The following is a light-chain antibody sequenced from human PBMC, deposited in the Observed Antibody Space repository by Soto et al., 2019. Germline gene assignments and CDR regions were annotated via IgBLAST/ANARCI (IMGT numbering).Light chain of an antibody. J-gene: IGKJ2*03. V-gene: IGKV4-1*01. CDR3: HQFYRSGS. CDR1: QSVLYSSNNKNY. CDR2: WAS. Sequence: DIVLTQSPDSLALSLGERATINCKSSQSVLYSSNNKNYLAWYQLTSGQPPKLLFYWASTREAGVPDRFSASGSGTDVTLTINSLQAEDVAVYYCHQFYRSGSFGQGTNLEIK.